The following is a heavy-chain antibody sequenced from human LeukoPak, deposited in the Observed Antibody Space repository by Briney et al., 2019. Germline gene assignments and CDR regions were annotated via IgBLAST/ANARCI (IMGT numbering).Heavy chain of an antibody. CDR3: ARRTGDLLDH. CDR1: GYSFTNYW. D-gene: IGHD7-27*01. CDR2: IYPGDSDT. J-gene: IGHJ4*02. V-gene: IGHV5-51*01. Sequence: GESLKISCKGSGYSFTNYWIAWVRQMPGKGLEWMGIIYPGDSDTRYSPSFQGQVTISADKSISTAYLQSSRLKASDTAMYYCARRTGDLLDHWGQGTLVTVSS.